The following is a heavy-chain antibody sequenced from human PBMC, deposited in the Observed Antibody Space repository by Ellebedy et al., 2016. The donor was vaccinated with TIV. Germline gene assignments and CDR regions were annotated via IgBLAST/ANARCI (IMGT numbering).Heavy chain of an antibody. CDR3: ASEVPRMVLWFGELRY. V-gene: IGHV3-11*01. Sequence: GESLKISXAASGFTFSDYYMSWIRQAPGKGLEWVSYISSSGSTIYYADSVKGRFTISRDNAKNSLYLQMNSLRAEDTAVYYCASEVPRMVLWFGELRYWGQGPWSPSPQ. J-gene: IGHJ4*02. CDR1: GFTFSDYY. CDR2: ISSSGSTI. D-gene: IGHD3-10*01.